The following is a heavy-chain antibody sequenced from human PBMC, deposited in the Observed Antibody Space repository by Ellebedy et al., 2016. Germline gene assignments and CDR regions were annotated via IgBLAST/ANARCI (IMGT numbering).Heavy chain of an antibody. CDR1: GLNFDTFF. Sequence: GESLKISXVASGLNFDTFFMSWVCQAPGKGLEWVSTINAGSDDTRFADSVKGRFTVSRDNPRNTVYLRMNNLRVEDTARYYCRQGHYADYWGQGTLVTVSS. CDR3: RQGHYADY. CDR2: INAGSDDT. V-gene: IGHV3-23*01. J-gene: IGHJ4*02.